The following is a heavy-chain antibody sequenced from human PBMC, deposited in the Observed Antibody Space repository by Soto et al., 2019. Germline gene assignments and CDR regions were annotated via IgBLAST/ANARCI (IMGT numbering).Heavy chain of an antibody. CDR2: IYKSATT. J-gene: IGHJ5*01. V-gene: IGHV4-30-4*01. CDR1: GGSISSGDYY. CDR3: ARGRYCLTGRCFPNWFDS. D-gene: IGHD7-27*01. Sequence: SETLSLTCTVSGGSISSGDYYWSWIRQPPGKGLEWMGYIYKSATTYYNPSFESRVAISVDTSKSQFSLTVTSVTAADTAVYFCARGRYCLTGRCFPNWFDSWGQGALVTVSS.